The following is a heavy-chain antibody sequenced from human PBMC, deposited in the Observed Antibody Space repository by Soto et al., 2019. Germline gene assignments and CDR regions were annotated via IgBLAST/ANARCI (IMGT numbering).Heavy chain of an antibody. CDR3: ARTITMVRGGTAFDI. CDR2: IIPIFGTA. V-gene: IGHV1-69*13. D-gene: IGHD3-10*01. Sequence: SVKVSCKASGGTFSSYAISWVRQAPGQGLGWMGGIIPIFGTANYAQKFQGRVTITADESTSTAYMELSSLRSEDTAVYYCARTITMVRGGTAFDIWGQGTMVPVSS. J-gene: IGHJ3*02. CDR1: GGTFSSYA.